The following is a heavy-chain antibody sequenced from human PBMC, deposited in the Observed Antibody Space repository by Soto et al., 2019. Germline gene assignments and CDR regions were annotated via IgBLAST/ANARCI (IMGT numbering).Heavy chain of an antibody. Sequence: RWSLRLSCSASVFTFSSYGMHWCRQAPGKGLEWVAVISYDGSNKYYADSVKGRFTISRDNSKNTLYLQMNSLRAEDTAVYYCAKDLETLIAVAGPFDYWGQGTLVTVSS. CDR2: ISYDGSNK. CDR1: VFTFSSYG. J-gene: IGHJ4*02. CDR3: AKDLETLIAVAGPFDY. D-gene: IGHD6-19*01. V-gene: IGHV3-30*18.